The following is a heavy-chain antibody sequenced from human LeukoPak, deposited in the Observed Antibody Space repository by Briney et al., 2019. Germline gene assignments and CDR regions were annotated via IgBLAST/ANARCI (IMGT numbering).Heavy chain of an antibody. CDR2: IRYDGTNK. D-gene: IGHD2-2*01. V-gene: IGHV3-30*02. CDR3: ARWGYCSSTSCPEPNHFDY. Sequence: GGSLRLSCAASGFTFSNYGIHWVRQAPGKGLEWVAFIRYDGTNKYYADSVKGRFTISRDNSKNTLYLQMNSLRPEDTAVYYCARWGYCSSTSCPEPNHFDYWGQGTLVTVSS. J-gene: IGHJ4*02. CDR1: GFTFSNYG.